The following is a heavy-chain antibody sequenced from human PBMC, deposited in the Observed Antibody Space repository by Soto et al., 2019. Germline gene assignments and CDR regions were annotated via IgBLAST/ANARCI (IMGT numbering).Heavy chain of an antibody. CDR1: GFTFSGYA. J-gene: IGHJ4*02. CDR2: ISGSGGST. V-gene: IGHV3-23*01. D-gene: IGHD2-15*01. CDR3: AKDAGPWGRYCSGATCYSDY. Sequence: EVQLLESGGGLVQPGGSLRLSCAPSGFTFSGYAMSWVRQAPGKGLEWVSAISGSGGSTDYADSVKGRFTISRDKSKNTLYLQMNSLRAEDTAVYYCAKDAGPWGRYCSGATCYSDYWGQGTLVTVSS.